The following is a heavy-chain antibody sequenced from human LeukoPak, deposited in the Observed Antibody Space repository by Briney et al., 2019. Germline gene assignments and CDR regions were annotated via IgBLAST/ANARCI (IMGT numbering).Heavy chain of an antibody. CDR2: IYHSGST. CDR3: ARGGTTDY. Sequence: PSETLYLTCAVSGYSISSGYYWGWTRQPPGKGLEWIGSIYHSGSTYYNPSLKSRVTISVDTSKNQFSLKLSSVTAADTAVYYCARGGTTDYWGQGTPVTVSS. CDR1: GYSISSGYY. J-gene: IGHJ4*02. V-gene: IGHV4-38-2*01. D-gene: IGHD1-7*01.